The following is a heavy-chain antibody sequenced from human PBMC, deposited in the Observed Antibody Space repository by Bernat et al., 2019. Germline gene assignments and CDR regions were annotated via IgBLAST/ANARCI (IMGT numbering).Heavy chain of an antibody. CDR3: AKRIGGGANDAFDI. CDR2: MYYTGST. Sequence: QQRLQESGPGLVKPSETLSLTCTVSGGSISSSSYYWGWIRQPPGKGLEWIGTMYYTGSTYYNPSLKSRVTISVDRSKNQFSLKLNAVKAADTALYYWAKRIGGGANDAFDIWGQGTLVTVSS. V-gene: IGHV4-39*01. J-gene: IGHJ3*02. D-gene: IGHD1-26*01. CDR1: GGSISSSSYY.